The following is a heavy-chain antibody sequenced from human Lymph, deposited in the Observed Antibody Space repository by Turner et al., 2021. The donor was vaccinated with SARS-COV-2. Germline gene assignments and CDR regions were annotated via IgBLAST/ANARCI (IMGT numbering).Heavy chain of an antibody. D-gene: IGHD3-22*01. J-gene: IGHJ3*01. Sequence: QVQLVQSGPGVKEPGASLKFSSKASVYTFTGYYMHWVRQAPGQGLEWMGWINPDSGGTNYAQNFQDRVTMTRDTSISTAYMELSRLRSDDTAVYYCARGGLYYYDSSAYYGDAFDFWGQGTMVTVSS. V-gene: IGHV1-2*02. CDR1: VYTFTGYY. CDR2: INPDSGGT. CDR3: ARGGLYYYDSSAYYGDAFDF.